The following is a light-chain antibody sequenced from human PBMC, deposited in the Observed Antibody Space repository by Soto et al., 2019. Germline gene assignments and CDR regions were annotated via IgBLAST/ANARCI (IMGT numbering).Light chain of an antibody. CDR2: DNY. J-gene: IGLJ2*01. CDR1: SSNLGNEY. CDR3: ATWDSSLSAVV. V-gene: IGLV1-51*01. Sequence: QSVLTQPPSVSAAPGQKVSISCSGSSSNLGNEYVSWYQQLPGTAPKLLIYDNYMRPSGIPDRFSGSKSGTSATLGIAGLLTGDEADYYCATWDSSLSAVVFGGGTKVTVL.